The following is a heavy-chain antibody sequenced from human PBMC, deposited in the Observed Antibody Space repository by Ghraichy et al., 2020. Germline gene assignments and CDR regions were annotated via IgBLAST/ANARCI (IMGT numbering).Heavy chain of an antibody. CDR3: AKVGWFGELFQDYYYYYGMDV. CDR1: GFTFSSYG. Sequence: SLRLSCAASGFTFSSYGMHWVRQAPGKGLEWVAVISYDGSNKYYADSVKGRFTISRDNSKNTLYLQMNSLRAEDTAVYYCAKVGWFGELFQDYYYYYGMDVWGQGTTVTVSS. V-gene: IGHV3-30*18. D-gene: IGHD3-10*01. J-gene: IGHJ6*02. CDR2: ISYDGSNK.